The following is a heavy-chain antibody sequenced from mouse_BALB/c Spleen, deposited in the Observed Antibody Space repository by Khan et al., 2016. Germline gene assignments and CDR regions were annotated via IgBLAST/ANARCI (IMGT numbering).Heavy chain of an antibody. CDR1: GFSLTSYG. D-gene: IGHD1-1*01. J-gene: IGHJ2*01. CDR3: ARYYYGSSYDGFDY. V-gene: IGHV2-9*02. Sequence: QVQLKESGPGLVAPSQSLSITCTVSGFSLTSYGVHWVRQPPGKGLEWLGVIWAGGSTHYNSALMSSLSISKDNSKSQVFLKMNSLQTDDTAMYYCARYYYGSSYDGFDYCGQGTTLPVS. CDR2: IWAGGST.